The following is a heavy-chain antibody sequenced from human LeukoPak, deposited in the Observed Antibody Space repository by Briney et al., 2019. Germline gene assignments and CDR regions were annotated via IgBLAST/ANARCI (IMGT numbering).Heavy chain of an antibody. J-gene: IGHJ4*02. D-gene: IGHD5-18*01. Sequence: GGSLRLSCAASGFTFSSYDMHWVRQATGKGLEWVSAIGTAGDTYYPGSVKGRFTISRENAKNPLYLQMNSLRAGDTAVYYSARGGYSYSQEENFDYWGQGTLVTVSS. CDR3: ARGGYSYSQEENFDY. CDR1: GFTFSSYD. V-gene: IGHV3-13*01. CDR2: IGTAGDT.